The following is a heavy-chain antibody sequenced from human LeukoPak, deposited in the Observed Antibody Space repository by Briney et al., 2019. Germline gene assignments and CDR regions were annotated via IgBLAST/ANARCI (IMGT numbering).Heavy chain of an antibody. Sequence: GALRLSCAASGFTFSSYGMHWVRQAPGKGLEWVAVIWYDGSNKYYADSVKGRFTISRDNSKNTLYLQMNSLGAEDTAIYYCAKEVGTIVVVVAANNWFGPWGQGSLVTVSS. J-gene: IGHJ5*02. V-gene: IGHV3-33*06. CDR1: GFTFSSYG. D-gene: IGHD2-15*01. CDR2: IWYDGSNK. CDR3: AKEVGTIVVVVAANNWFGP.